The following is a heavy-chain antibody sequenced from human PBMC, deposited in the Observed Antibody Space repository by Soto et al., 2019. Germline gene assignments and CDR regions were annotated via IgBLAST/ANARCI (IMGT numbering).Heavy chain of an antibody. CDR1: GYNFTTYD. Sequence: QVQLVQSGAEVKKPGASVKVSCKSSGYNFTTYDINWVRQATGQGLECIVWMSPKTGNTGYAQNFQGRVTMTRNTAISTAYMELISLTSEDTAVYYCARGPPNWGFDLWGQGTLVPVSS. CDR3: ARGPPNWGFDL. J-gene: IGHJ4*02. D-gene: IGHD7-27*01. V-gene: IGHV1-8*01. CDR2: MSPKTGNT.